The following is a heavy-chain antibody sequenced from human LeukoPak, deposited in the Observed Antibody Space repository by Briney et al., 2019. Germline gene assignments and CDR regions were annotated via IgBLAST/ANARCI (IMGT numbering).Heavy chain of an antibody. CDR1: GGSISSSSYY. CDR2: IYYSGST. CDR3: ARHRGYNYGELDY. J-gene: IGHJ4*02. Sequence: SETLSLTCTVSGGSISSSSYYWGWIRQPPGKGLEWIGSIYYSGSTYYNPSLKSRVTISVDTSKNQFSLKLSSVTAADTAMYYCARHRGYNYGELDYWGQGTLVTVSS. V-gene: IGHV4-39*07. D-gene: IGHD5-18*01.